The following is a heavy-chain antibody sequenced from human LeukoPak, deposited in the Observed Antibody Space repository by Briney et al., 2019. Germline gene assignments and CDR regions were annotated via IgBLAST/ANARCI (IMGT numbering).Heavy chain of an antibody. D-gene: IGHD2-21*02. CDR3: AKLKGQVTTWDS. CDR1: GFTFSSYG. J-gene: IGHJ5*01. Sequence: PGGSLRLSCAASGFTFSSYGMHWVRQAPGKGLEWVAVIWYDGSNKYYADSVKGRFTISRDSSKNTLYLQMNSLRAEDTAVYYCAKLKGQVTTWDSWGLGIRVTVSS. CDR2: IWYDGSNK. V-gene: IGHV3-33*06.